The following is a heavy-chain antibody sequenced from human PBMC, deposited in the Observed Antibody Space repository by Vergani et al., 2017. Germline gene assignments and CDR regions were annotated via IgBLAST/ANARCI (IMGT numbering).Heavy chain of an antibody. Sequence: QVQLVESGGGVVQPGRSLRLSCAASGFTFSSYAMHWVRQAPGKGLEWVAVLSYDGSNKDYADSVKGRFTISIDNSKNTLYMQINSLRAEDTAVYYCARDLYSSSFDYWGQGTLVTVSS. CDR3: ARDLYSSSFDY. D-gene: IGHD6-6*01. J-gene: IGHJ4*02. CDR1: GFTFSSYA. CDR2: LSYDGSNK. V-gene: IGHV3-30-3*01.